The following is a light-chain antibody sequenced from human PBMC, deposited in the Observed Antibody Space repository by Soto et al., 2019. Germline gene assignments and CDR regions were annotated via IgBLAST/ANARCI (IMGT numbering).Light chain of an antibody. J-gene: IGLJ1*01. CDR2: EVN. V-gene: IGLV2-8*01. CDR3: SSYTSSSTLT. Sequence: QSVLTQPPSASGSPGQSVTISCTGTSSDVGGYNYVSWYQQHPGKAPKLMIYEVNKRPSGVPDRFSGSKSGNTASLTVSGLQAEDEADYYCSSYTSSSTLTFGTGTKLTVL. CDR1: SSDVGGYNY.